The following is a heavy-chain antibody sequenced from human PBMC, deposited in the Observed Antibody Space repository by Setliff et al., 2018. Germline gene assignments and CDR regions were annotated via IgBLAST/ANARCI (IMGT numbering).Heavy chain of an antibody. D-gene: IGHD5-18*01. CDR2: TIPNFGTT. CDR3: AREGVDTRSSTDYRYYMDV. Sequence: ASVKVSCKASGGTFSSYGISWVRQAPGQGLEWLGGTIPNFGTTNYAQEFQGRVTIITDESTSTAYMELSSLRFEDTAVCYCAREGVDTRSSTDYRYYMDVWGKGTTVTVSS. J-gene: IGHJ6*03. CDR1: GGTFSSYG. V-gene: IGHV1-69*05.